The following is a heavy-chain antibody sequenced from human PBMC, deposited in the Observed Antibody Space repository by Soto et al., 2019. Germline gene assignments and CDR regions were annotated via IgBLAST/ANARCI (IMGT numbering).Heavy chain of an antibody. J-gene: IGHJ5*02. D-gene: IGHD2-2*01. CDR1: GGSISSGGYS. Sequence: QLQLQESGSGLVKPSQTLSLTCAVSGGSISSGGYSWSWIRQPPGKGLEWIGYIYHSGSTYYNPAPNSPVTVTVDRSKNQFSPKLPSVTAADTAVNYCARVPDRWGQGPLVTDSS. V-gene: IGHV4-30-2*01. CDR2: IYHSGST. CDR3: ARVPDR.